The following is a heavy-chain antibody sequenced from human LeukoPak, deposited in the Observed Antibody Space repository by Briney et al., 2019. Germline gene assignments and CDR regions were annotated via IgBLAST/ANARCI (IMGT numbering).Heavy chain of an antibody. CDR1: GFTFSSYS. CDR3: ARDFGFGYDYGDYVTIGSY. CDR2: ISSSSSYI. Sequence: PGGSLRLSCAASGFTFSSYSMNWVRQAPGKGLEWVSSISSSSSYIYYADSVKGRFTISRDNAKNSLYLQMKSLRAEDTAVYYCARDFGFGYDYGDYVTIGSYWGQGTLVTVSS. V-gene: IGHV3-21*01. J-gene: IGHJ4*02. D-gene: IGHD4-17*01.